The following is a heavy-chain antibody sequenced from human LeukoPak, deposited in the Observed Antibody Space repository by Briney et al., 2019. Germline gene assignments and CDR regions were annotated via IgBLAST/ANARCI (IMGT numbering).Heavy chain of an antibody. J-gene: IGHJ4*02. Sequence: GGSLRLSCAASGFTFSSYAMSWVRQAPGKGLEWVAGISAGGGSTYYADSVKGQFTISRDNSKNMLYLQLNSLRAEDTAVYYCAKGDPPTYYDILTGQDYWGQGTLVTVSS. V-gene: IGHV3-23*01. CDR1: GFTFSSYA. CDR2: ISAGGGST. CDR3: AKGDPPTYYDILTGQDY. D-gene: IGHD3-9*01.